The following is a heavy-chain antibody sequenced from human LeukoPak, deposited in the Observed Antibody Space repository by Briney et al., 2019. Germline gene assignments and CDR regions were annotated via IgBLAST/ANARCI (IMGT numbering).Heavy chain of an antibody. V-gene: IGHV3-23*01. J-gene: IGHJ4*02. CDR3: ATAEGGLRNYYFDY. D-gene: IGHD3-9*01. CDR2: ISGSGGST. CDR1: GFTFDDYG. Sequence: GGSLRLSCAASGFTFDDYGMSWVRQAPGKGLEWVSAISGSGGSTYYADSVKGRFTISRDNSKNTLYLQMNSLRAEDTAVYYCATAEGGLRNYYFDYWGQGTLVTVFS.